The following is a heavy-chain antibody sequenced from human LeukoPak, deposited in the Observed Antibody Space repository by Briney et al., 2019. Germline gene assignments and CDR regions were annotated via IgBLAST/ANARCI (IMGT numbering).Heavy chain of an antibody. J-gene: IGHJ4*02. V-gene: IGHV4-39*07. Sequence: SQTLSLTCTVSGGSISSSSYYWGWIRQPPGKGLEWIGIIYYSGSTSYNPSLKSRVTISADTSKNQFSLKLNSVTAADTAVYYCAGTTDATGYYYGDYWGQGTLVTVSS. CDR2: IYYSGST. CDR1: GGSISSSSYY. CDR3: AGTTDATGYYYGDY. D-gene: IGHD3-22*01.